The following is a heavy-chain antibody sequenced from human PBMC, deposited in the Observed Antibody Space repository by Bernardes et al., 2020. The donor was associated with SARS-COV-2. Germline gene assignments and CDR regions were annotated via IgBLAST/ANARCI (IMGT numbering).Heavy chain of an antibody. CDR2: ISSNGDRP. J-gene: IGHJ4*02. CDR3: VKEYNSPNLFDY. Sequence: GGSLRLSCSASGFTFSRSAMNWVRQAPGKGLEHVSTISSNGDRPFYADSVKGRFTISRDNSKTTLYLQMSSVRGEDTAVYYCVKEYNSPNLFDYWGQGTLVTVSS. V-gene: IGHV3-64D*06. CDR1: GFTFSRSA. D-gene: IGHD1-20*01.